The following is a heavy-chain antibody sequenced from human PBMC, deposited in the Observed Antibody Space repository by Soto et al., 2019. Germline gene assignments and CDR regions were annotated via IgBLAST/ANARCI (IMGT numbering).Heavy chain of an antibody. D-gene: IGHD3-10*01. Sequence: EVQLVESGGGLVKPGGSLRLSCAASGFTFSSYSMNWVRQAPGKGLEWVSSISSSSSYIYYADSVKGRFTISRDNAKNSLYLQMNSLRAEDTAVYYCARDMVRGVINNWFGPWGQGTLVTVSS. J-gene: IGHJ5*02. V-gene: IGHV3-21*01. CDR3: ARDMVRGVINNWFGP. CDR1: GFTFSSYS. CDR2: ISSSSSYI.